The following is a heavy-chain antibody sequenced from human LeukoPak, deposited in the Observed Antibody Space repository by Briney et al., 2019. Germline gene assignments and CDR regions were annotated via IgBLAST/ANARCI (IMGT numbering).Heavy chain of an antibody. V-gene: IGHV3-30*04. J-gene: IGHJ4*02. CDR2: TTDDGRSK. Sequence: GGSLRLSCVGSGFAFSTSAMHWVRQAPGKGLEWVAVTTDDGRSKYYGDSVRGRFTISRDNSKNTLYLQMSSLRAEDTAVYYCARDAVAGTFDYWGQGTLVTVSS. CDR1: GFAFSTSA. CDR3: ARDAVAGTFDY. D-gene: IGHD6-19*01.